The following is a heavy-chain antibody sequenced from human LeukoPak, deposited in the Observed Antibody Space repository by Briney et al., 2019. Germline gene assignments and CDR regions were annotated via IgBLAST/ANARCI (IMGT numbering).Heavy chain of an antibody. D-gene: IGHD3-22*01. CDR1: GYTFTSYG. V-gene: IGHV1-18*01. Sequence: ASVKVSCKASGYTFTSYGISWVRQAPGQGLEWMGWISAYNGNTNYAQKLQGRVTMTTDTSTSTAYMELSSLRSEDTAVYYCARDSLGYDSSGYYFRGFDYWGQGTLVTVSS. CDR2: ISAYNGNT. J-gene: IGHJ4*02. CDR3: ARDSLGYDSSGYYFRGFDY.